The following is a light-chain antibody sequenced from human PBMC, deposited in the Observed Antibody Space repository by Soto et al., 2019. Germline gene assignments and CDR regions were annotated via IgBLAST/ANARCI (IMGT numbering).Light chain of an antibody. Sequence: EIVLTQSPGTLSLSPGERATLSCRASQSVSSTYLAWYQQKPGQAPRLLIYGASSRATGIPDRFSGSGYGVDFSLTISRLEPEDFAVYYCQQYGSSPRTFGQGTKVDIK. CDR1: QSVSSTY. J-gene: IGKJ1*01. CDR2: GAS. CDR3: QQYGSSPRT. V-gene: IGKV3-20*01.